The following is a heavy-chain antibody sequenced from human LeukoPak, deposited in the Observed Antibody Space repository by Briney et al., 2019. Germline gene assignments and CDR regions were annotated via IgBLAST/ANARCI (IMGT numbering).Heavy chain of an antibody. J-gene: IGHJ4*02. V-gene: IGHV1-2*02. CDR2: INPNSGGT. Sequence: ASVKVSCKASGYTFTSYYMHWVRQAPGQGLEWMGWINPNSGGTNYAQKFQGRVTMTRDTSISTAYMELSRLRSDDTAVYYCATGMVRGELGDYWGQGTLVTVSS. D-gene: IGHD3-10*01. CDR3: ATGMVRGELGDY. CDR1: GYTFTSYY.